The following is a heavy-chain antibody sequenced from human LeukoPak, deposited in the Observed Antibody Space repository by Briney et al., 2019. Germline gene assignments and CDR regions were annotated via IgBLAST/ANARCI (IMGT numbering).Heavy chain of an antibody. CDR3: ARRGIAVADNHYHYYYMDV. CDR2: IYPGDSDT. CDR1: GYTFTSYW. D-gene: IGHD6-19*01. Sequence: HGESLQISCKGSGYTFTSYWIGWVRQMPGKGLEWMGIIYPGDSDTRYSPSFQGQVTISADKSISTASLQWRSLKASDTAMYYCARRGIAVADNHYHYYYMDVWGKGTTVTVSS. V-gene: IGHV5-51*01. J-gene: IGHJ6*03.